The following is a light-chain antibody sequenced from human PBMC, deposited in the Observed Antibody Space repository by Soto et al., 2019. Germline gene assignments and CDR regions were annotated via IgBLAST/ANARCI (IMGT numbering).Light chain of an antibody. CDR2: EVI. J-gene: IGLJ1*01. CDR1: SHDVGRYDY. CDR3: NSYTSSNTLV. V-gene: IGLV2-14*01. Sequence: SALTQPASVSGSPGQSITISCTGTSHDVGRYDYVSWYQQHPGKAPKILIYEVIYRPSGVSSRFSASKSGNTASLTISGLQPEDEADYYCNSYTSSNTLVFGTGTKLTVL.